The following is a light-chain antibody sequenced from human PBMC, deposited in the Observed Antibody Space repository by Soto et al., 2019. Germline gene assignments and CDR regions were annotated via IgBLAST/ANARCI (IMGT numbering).Light chain of an antibody. V-gene: IGLV2-14*01. Sequence: QSALTQPASVSGSPGQSITISCTGTSSDVGGYNYVSWYQQHTGKAPKLMIYDVSIRPSGVSNRFSGSKSGNTASLTISGLQAEDEADYYCSSYTTSSTRVFGGGTKVTVL. CDR1: SSDVGGYNY. CDR2: DVS. J-gene: IGLJ2*01. CDR3: SSYTTSSTRV.